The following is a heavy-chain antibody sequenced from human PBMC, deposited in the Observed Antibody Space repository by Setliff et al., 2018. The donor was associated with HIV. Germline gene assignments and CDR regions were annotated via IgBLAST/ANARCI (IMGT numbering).Heavy chain of an antibody. CDR1: HGSFSGYF. CDR2: VNHGGET. Sequence: SETLSLTCTVSHGSFSGYFWHWIRQAPGRGLEWIGAVNHGGETNYNPSPESRATISADTSKRQFALALSSVTAADTAVYYCARDGPDCSSTKCYAQDYYYYGMDVWGQGTTVTVSS. D-gene: IGHD2-2*01. J-gene: IGHJ6*02. CDR3: ARDGPDCSSTKCYAQDYYYYGMDV. V-gene: IGHV4-34*01.